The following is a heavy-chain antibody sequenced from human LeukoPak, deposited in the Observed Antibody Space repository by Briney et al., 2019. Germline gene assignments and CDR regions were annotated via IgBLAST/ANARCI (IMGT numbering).Heavy chain of an antibody. J-gene: IGHJ4*02. CDR3: ARDHTMVRGVIPPDY. D-gene: IGHD3-10*01. CDR2: ISSSSSYI. CDR1: GFTFSSDS. V-gene: IGHV3-21*01. Sequence: PGGSLRLSCAASGFTFSSDSMNWVRQAPGKGLEWVSSISSSSSYIYYADSVRGRFTISRDNAKNSVYLQMNSLRADDTAVYYCARDHTMVRGVIPPDYWGQGTLVTVSS.